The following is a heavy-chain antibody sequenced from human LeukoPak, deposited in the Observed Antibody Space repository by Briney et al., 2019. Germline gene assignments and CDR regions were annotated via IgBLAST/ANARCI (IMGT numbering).Heavy chain of an antibody. J-gene: IGHJ4*02. Sequence: GGSLRLSCAASGFTFSSYALTWVRQAPGEGLEWVSAISGNGGSTNYADSVKGRFTISRDNSKNTLYLQVNSLRAEDTAVYYCAKYRSAWSFDYWGQGTLVTVSS. CDR2: ISGNGGST. D-gene: IGHD6-13*01. CDR1: GFTFSSYA. V-gene: IGHV3-23*01. CDR3: AKYRSAWSFDY.